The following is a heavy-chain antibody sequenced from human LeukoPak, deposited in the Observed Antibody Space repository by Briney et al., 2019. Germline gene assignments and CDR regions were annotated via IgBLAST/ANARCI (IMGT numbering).Heavy chain of an antibody. V-gene: IGHV4-38-2*02. CDR2: IYHSGST. J-gene: IGHJ4*02. D-gene: IGHD4-23*01. CDR1: GYSISSGYY. CDR3: ARGTTVVTRFDY. Sequence: SGTLSLTCTVSGYSISSGYYWGWIRQPPGKGLEWIGSIYHSGSTYYNPSLKSRVTISVDTSKNQFSLKLSSVTAADTAVYYCARGTTVVTRFDYWGQGTLVTVSS.